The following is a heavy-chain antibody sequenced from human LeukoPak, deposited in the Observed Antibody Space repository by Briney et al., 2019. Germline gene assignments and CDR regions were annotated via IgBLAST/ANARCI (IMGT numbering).Heavy chain of an antibody. CDR3: ARVLSSSWYPPFDY. Sequence: ASVKASCKASGYTFTSYGISWVRQAPGQGLEWMGWISAYNGNTNYAQKLQGRVTMTTDTSTSTAYMELRSLRSDDTAVYYCARVLSSSWYPPFDYWGQGTLVTVSS. CDR2: ISAYNGNT. J-gene: IGHJ4*02. CDR1: GYTFTSYG. D-gene: IGHD6-13*01. V-gene: IGHV1-18*04.